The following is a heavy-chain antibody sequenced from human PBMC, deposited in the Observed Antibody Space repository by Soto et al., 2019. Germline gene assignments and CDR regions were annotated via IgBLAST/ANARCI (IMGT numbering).Heavy chain of an antibody. CDR3: AKKIPHRFDP. V-gene: IGHV3-23*01. Sequence: PGGSLRLCCTASGFTFSNYAMTWVRQAPGKGLEWVSAISTGGDNTYYADSLEGRFTISRDNSKNTLYLQMSSLRAEDTAVYYCAKKIPHRFDPWGQGTLVTVSS. CDR1: GFTFSNYA. J-gene: IGHJ5*02. CDR2: ISTGGDNT. D-gene: IGHD2-2*02.